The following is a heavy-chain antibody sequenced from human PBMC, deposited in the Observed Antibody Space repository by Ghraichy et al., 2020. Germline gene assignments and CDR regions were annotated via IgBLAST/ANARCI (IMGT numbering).Heavy chain of an antibody. CDR2: IYYSGST. Sequence: SETLSLTCTVSGGSISTYYWSWIRQLPGQLLKWIGYIYYSGSTNYNPSLKSRVSISVDSSKNQFSLKLRSVTAAATAVYYCARDRYYYDSSVYHALDPWGQVTLVTFSS. D-gene: IGHD3-22*01. CDR3: ARDRYYYDSSVYHALDP. J-gene: IGHJ5*02. V-gene: IGHV4-59*01. CDR1: GGSISTYY.